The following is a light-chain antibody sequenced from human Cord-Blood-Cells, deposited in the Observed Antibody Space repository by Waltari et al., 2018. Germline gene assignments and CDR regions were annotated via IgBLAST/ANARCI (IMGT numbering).Light chain of an antibody. CDR3: QQYYSTPPLT. V-gene: IGKV4-1*01. CDR2: WAA. Sequence: IVMTQSPASLAVCLGERATIKCKSSQRVLYSSNNKNYLAWYQKKPGQPPKLLIHWAATPASGVPDRFCGSGSGTGFSLTISSLQAEDVAGYFCQQYYSTPPLTFGGGTKVEIK. J-gene: IGKJ4*01. CDR1: QRVLYSSNNKNY.